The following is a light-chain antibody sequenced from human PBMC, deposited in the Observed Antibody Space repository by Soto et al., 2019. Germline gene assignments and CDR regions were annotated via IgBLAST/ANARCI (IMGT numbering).Light chain of an antibody. CDR1: SSDVGGYNY. CDR3: SSYTSSSTHWV. Sequence: QSALTQPASVSGSPGQSITICCTGTSSDVGGYNYVSWYQQHPGKAPKLMIYEVSNRPSGVSNRFSGSKSGNTASLTISGLQAEDEADYYCSSYTSSSTHWVFGAGTKLTVL. CDR2: EVS. J-gene: IGLJ3*02. V-gene: IGLV2-14*01.